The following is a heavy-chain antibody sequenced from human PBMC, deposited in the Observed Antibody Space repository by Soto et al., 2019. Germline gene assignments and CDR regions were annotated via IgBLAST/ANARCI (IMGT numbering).Heavy chain of an antibody. Sequence: GGSLRLSCAASGFTFSYYDMHWVRQATGKGLEWVSTIGTAGDTFYPGSVEGRFTISRENAKNSLYLQMNSLRAGDTAVYYCARAYCSGASCHFDDWGQGPRVSVAS. J-gene: IGHJ4*02. D-gene: IGHD2-15*01. V-gene: IGHV3-13*01. CDR3: ARAYCSGASCHFDD. CDR1: GFTFSYYD. CDR2: IGTAGDT.